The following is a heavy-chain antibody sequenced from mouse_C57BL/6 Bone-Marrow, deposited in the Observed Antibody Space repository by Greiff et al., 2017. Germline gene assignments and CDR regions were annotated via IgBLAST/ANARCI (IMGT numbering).Heavy chain of an antibody. J-gene: IGHJ4*01. D-gene: IGHD1-1*01. V-gene: IGHV1-63*01. CDR3: ARDYGSSYDAMDY. CDR2: IYPGGGYT. CDR1: GYTFTNYW. Sequence: QVQLKESGAELVRPGTSVKMSCKASGYTFTNYWIGWAKQRPGHGLEWIGDIYPGGGYTNYNEKFKGKATLTADKSSSTAYMQFSSLTSEDSAIYYCARDYGSSYDAMDYWGQGTSVTVSS.